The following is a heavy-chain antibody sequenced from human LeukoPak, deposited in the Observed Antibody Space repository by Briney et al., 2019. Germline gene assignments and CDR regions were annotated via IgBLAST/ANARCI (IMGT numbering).Heavy chain of an antibody. CDR3: ARGGSYVLAYYYYGMDV. CDR1: GYTFTSYA. J-gene: IGHJ6*02. D-gene: IGHD3-16*01. CDR2: INAGNGNT. V-gene: IGHV1-3*01. Sequence: ASVKVSCKASGYTFTSYAMHWVRQAPGQRLEWMGWINAGNGNTKYSQKFQGRVTVTRDTSASTAYMELSSLRSEDTAVCYCARGGSYVLAYYYYGMDVWGQGTTVTVSS.